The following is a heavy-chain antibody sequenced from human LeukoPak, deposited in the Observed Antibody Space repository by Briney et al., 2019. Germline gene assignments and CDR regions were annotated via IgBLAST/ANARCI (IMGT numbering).Heavy chain of an antibody. J-gene: IGHJ6*03. CDR1: GFTFSSYG. CDR3: AKEGYSRGYYSYYYMDV. D-gene: IGHD6-13*01. CDR2: IRYDGSNK. V-gene: IGHV3-30*02. Sequence: GGSLRLSCAASGFTFSSYGMHWVRQAPGKGLGWVGFIRYDGSNKYYADSVKGRFTISRDNSKNTVYVQMNSLRAEDTAVYYCAKEGYSRGYYSYYYMDVWGKGTTVTVSS.